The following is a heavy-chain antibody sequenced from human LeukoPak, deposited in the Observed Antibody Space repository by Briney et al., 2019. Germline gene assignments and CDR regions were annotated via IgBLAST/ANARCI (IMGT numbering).Heavy chain of an antibody. V-gene: IGHV3-43*02. Sequence: GGSLRLSCAASGFTFDDYAMHWVRQAPGKGLEWVSLISGDGGSTYYADSVKGRFTISRDNSKNTLYLQMNSLRAEDTAVYYCAKPLYYYDSSGPYQGFDYWGQGTLVTVSS. CDR2: ISGDGGST. CDR1: GFTFDDYA. CDR3: AKPLYYYDSSGPYQGFDY. J-gene: IGHJ4*02. D-gene: IGHD3-22*01.